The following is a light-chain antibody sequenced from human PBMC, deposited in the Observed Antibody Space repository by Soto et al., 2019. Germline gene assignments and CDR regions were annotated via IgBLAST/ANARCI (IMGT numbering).Light chain of an antibody. CDR2: AAS. Sequence: DIQMTQSPSSVSAAVGERVTITCRASQGMSSWLAWYQQKPGKAPKLLIFAASTLQSGVPSRFSGRGSRTGFTLTITSLQPEDIGSYYCQQPDTLPSTFGQGTRLDIK. J-gene: IGKJ5*01. CDR3: QQPDTLPST. V-gene: IGKV1D-12*01. CDR1: QGMSSW.